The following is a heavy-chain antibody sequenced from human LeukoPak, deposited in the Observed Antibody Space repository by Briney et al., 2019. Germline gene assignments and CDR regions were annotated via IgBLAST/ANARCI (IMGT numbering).Heavy chain of an antibody. CDR1: GGTFSSYA. Sequence: SVNVSCKASGGTFSSYAISWVRQAPGQGLEWMGGIIPIFGTANYAQKFQGRVTITADESTSTAYMELSSLRAEDTAVYYCARDWGGCSGGSCYPDAFDIWGQGTMVTVSS. V-gene: IGHV1-69*13. CDR3: ARDWGGCSGGSCYPDAFDI. CDR2: IIPIFGTA. J-gene: IGHJ3*02. D-gene: IGHD2-15*01.